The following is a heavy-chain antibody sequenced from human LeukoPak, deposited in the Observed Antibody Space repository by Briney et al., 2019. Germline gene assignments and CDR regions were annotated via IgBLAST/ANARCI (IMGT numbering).Heavy chain of an antibody. J-gene: IGHJ3*02. CDR3: ARLQPPLLGYYFDNRGYLGAFDI. CDR1: GYSFTTYW. Sequence: RGESLKISCKGSGYSFTTYWIAWVRQMPGKGLEWMGIIYPGDSDFRYSPSFQGQVTISADKSISTAYLQWSGLKASDIAMFYCARLQPPLLGYYFDNRGYLGAFDIWGQGTMVTVSS. D-gene: IGHD3-22*01. CDR2: IYPGDSDF. V-gene: IGHV5-51*01.